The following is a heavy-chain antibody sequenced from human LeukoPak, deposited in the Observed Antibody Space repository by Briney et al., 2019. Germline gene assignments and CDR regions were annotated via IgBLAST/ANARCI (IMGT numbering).Heavy chain of an antibody. CDR3: GRDLVSRQEVDQP. CDR2: VNPNTGGT. Sequence: ASVKVSCKASGYTFPAYYIHRVRQAPGQGLEWIGWVNPNTGGTYYAQKFQDRVTMTRDASISTAYMELNRLRSDDTAVYYCGRDLVSRQEVDQPWGQGTLVTVSS. D-gene: IGHD1-26*01. V-gene: IGHV1-2*02. CDR1: GYTFPAYY. J-gene: IGHJ5*02.